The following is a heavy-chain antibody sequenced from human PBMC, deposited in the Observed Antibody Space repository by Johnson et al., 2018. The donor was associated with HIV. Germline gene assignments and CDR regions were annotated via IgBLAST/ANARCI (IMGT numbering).Heavy chain of an antibody. D-gene: IGHD1-26*01. CDR1: GFTFSNHW. CDR2: SNSDGSSR. Sequence: VQLVESGGGLVQSGGSLRLSCAASGFTFSNHWMHWVRQAPGKGLVRVSRSNSDGSSRNYADSGKGRFTISSDNAKNTLYLQMNGLRAEDTAVYYCARVEWELDAFDIWGQGTMVTISS. J-gene: IGHJ3*02. CDR3: ARVEWELDAFDI. V-gene: IGHV3-74*02.